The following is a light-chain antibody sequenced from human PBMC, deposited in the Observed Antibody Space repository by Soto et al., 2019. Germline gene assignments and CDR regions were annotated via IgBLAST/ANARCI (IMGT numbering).Light chain of an antibody. CDR3: QQRSNWPPVAIT. CDR2: DAS. J-gene: IGKJ5*01. V-gene: IGKV3-11*01. CDR1: QSVSSY. Sequence: EIVLTHSPATLSLSPGERATLSRRASQSVSSYLAWYQQKPDQAPRLLIYDASNRATGIPARFSGSGSGTDFTLTISSLEPXDFAVYYCQQRSNWPPVAITFGQGTRLETK.